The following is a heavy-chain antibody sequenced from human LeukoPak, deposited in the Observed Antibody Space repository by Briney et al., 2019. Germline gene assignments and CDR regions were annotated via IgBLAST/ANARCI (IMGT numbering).Heavy chain of an antibody. CDR3: ARTKMRLGSNSAGYYSIKGDAFDI. D-gene: IGHD3-22*01. CDR2: INPNSGGK. J-gene: IGHJ3*02. V-gene: IGHV1-2*02. CDR1: GYTFTGYY. Sequence: ASVKVSCKASGYTFTGYYMHWVRQAPGQGLEWMGWINPNSGGKNYAQKFQGRVTMTRDTSISTAYMELSRLRSDDTAVYYCARTKMRLGSNSAGYYSIKGDAFDIWGQGTMVTVSS.